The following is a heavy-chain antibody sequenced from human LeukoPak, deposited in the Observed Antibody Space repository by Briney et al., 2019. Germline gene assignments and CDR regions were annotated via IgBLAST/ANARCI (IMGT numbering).Heavy chain of an antibody. CDR3: AKESCSSTSCYTDYYYYYMDV. J-gene: IGHJ6*03. CDR1: RFTFSSYA. V-gene: IGHV3-23*01. D-gene: IGHD2-2*02. Sequence: GGSLRLSCAASRFTFSSYAMSWVRQAPGKGLEWVSAISGSGGSTYYADSVKGRFTISRDNSKNTLYLQMNSLRAEDTAVYYCAKESCSSTSCYTDYYYYYMDVWGKGTTVTVSS. CDR2: ISGSGGST.